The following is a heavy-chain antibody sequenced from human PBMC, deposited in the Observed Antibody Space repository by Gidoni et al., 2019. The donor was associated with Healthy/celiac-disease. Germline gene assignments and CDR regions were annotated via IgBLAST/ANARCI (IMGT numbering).Heavy chain of an antibody. D-gene: IGHD2-8*01. CDR3: ARPGVYAYYFDY. J-gene: IGHJ4*02. Sequence: QVQLVESGGGLVKPGGSLRLSCAASGFTFSDYYMSWIRQAPGKGLEWVSYISSSSSYTNYADSVKGRFTISRDNAKNSLYLQMNSLRAEDTAVYYCARPGVYAYYFDYWGQGTLVTVSS. V-gene: IGHV3-11*06. CDR1: GFTFSDYY. CDR2: ISSSSSYT.